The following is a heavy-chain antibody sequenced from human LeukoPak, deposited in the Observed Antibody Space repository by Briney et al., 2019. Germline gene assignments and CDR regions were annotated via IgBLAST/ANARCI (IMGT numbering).Heavy chain of an antibody. Sequence: GASVKVSCKASGYTFTGYYMHWVRQAPGQGLEWMGRIIPILGIANYAQKFQGRVTITADKSTSTAYMELSSLRSEDTAVYYCASQPSIVVVPAAIDYYYYMDVWGKGTTVTVSS. CDR2: IIPILGIA. D-gene: IGHD2-2*02. CDR1: GYTFTGYY. J-gene: IGHJ6*03. V-gene: IGHV1-69*02. CDR3: ASQPSIVVVPAAIDYYYYMDV.